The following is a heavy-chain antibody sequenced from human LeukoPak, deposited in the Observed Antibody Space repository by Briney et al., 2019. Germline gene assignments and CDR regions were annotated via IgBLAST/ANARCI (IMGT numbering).Heavy chain of an antibody. J-gene: IGHJ3*02. Sequence: GGSLRLSCAASGFTFSIFEMDWVRQAPGKGLEWISYISRGGTTTHYADPVRGRFTISRDDATNSLYLQMNSLRAEDTAVYYCAKEVTPESSGFDAFDIWGQGTMVTISS. CDR2: ISRGGTTT. CDR1: GFTFSIFE. V-gene: IGHV3-48*03. CDR3: AKEVTPESSGFDAFDI. D-gene: IGHD3-22*01.